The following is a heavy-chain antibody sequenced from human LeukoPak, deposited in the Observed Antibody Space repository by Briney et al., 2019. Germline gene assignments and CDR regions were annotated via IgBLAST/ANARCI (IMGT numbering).Heavy chain of an antibody. CDR3: ARGEGDGAFDI. CDR2: THYSGSA. D-gene: IGHD3-16*01. J-gene: IGHJ3*02. V-gene: IGHV4-31*03. Sequence: SETLSLTCTVSGGSTRSGGYYWTCIRQHPGRGLEWIGYTHYSGSAYYNPSLKSRITISVDTSKNQFSLKMNSVMAADTAVYFCARGEGDGAFDIWGQGTMVTVSS. CDR1: GGSTRSGGYY.